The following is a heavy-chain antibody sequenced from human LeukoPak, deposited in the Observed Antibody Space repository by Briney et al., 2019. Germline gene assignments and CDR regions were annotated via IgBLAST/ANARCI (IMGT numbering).Heavy chain of an antibody. Sequence: SETLSLTCTVYGGSFSGYYWSWIRQPPGKGLEWLGEIHHSGSTKYNPSLKGRVTISMDTSKNQFSLKLNSMTAADTAVYYCSSHVSAAAGGRWGPGTLVTISS. V-gene: IGHV4-34*01. CDR1: GGSFSGYY. CDR3: SSHVSAAAGGR. J-gene: IGHJ4*02. CDR2: IHHSGST. D-gene: IGHD6-13*01.